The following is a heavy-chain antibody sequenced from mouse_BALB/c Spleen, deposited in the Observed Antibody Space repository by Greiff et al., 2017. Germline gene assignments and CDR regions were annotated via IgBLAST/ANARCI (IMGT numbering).Heavy chain of an antibody. CDR2: ISSGGST. J-gene: IGHJ4*01. CDR1: GFTFSSYA. CDR3: ARGMYYGFYAMDY. V-gene: IGHV5-6-5*01. D-gene: IGHD1-2*01. Sequence: EVQLVESGGGLVKPGGSLKLSCAASGFTFSSYAMSWVRQTPEKRLEWVASISSGGSTYYPDSVKGRFTISRDNARNILYLQMSSLRSDDTAMYYGARGMYYGFYAMDYWGQGTSVTVAS.